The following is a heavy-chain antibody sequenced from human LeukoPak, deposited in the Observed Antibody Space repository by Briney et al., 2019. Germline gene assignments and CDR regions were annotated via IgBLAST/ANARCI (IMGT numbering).Heavy chain of an antibody. CDR3: AREAFFGY. V-gene: IGHV3-7*03. CDR1: GITFSNYW. J-gene: IGHJ4*02. CDR2: IKQDGSEK. Sequence: PGGSLRLSCAASGITFSNYWMSWVRQAPGKGLEWVANIKQDGSEKYYVDSVKGRFTISRDNAKNSLYLQMNSLRAEDTAVYYCAREAFFGYWGQGTLVTVSS.